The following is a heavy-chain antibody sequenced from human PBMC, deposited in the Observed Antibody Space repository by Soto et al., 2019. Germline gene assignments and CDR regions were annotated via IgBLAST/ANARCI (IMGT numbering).Heavy chain of an antibody. CDR3: ARFYCSGGSCLQRPIDWFVP. CDR1: GGSISSGGYS. Sequence: PSETLSLTCAVSGGSISSGGYSWSWIRQPPGKGLEWIGYIYHSGSTYYNPSLKSRVTISVDTSKNQFSLKLSSVTAADTAVYYCARFYCSGGSCLQRPIDWFVPWGQGTLVTVSS. D-gene: IGHD2-15*01. V-gene: IGHV4-30-2*02. CDR2: IYHSGST. J-gene: IGHJ5*02.